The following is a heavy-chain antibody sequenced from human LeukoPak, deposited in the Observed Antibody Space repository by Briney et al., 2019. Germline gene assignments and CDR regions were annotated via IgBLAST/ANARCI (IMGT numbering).Heavy chain of an antibody. CDR3: AKGQKSYRFDP. D-gene: IGHD2-2*02. Sequence: GGSLRLSCAASGFTFSRYAVNWVRQAPGKGLEWVSAISGSGDSTFYADSVKGRFTISRDNSNNTLYLQMNSLRAEDTAVYYCAKGQKSYRFDPWDQGTLVTVSS. J-gene: IGHJ5*02. V-gene: IGHV3-23*01. CDR2: ISGSGDST. CDR1: GFTFSRYA.